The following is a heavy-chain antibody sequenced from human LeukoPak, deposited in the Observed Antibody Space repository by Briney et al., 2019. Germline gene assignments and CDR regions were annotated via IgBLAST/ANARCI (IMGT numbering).Heavy chain of an antibody. CDR3: ARQYSNNWYDDRGWFDP. J-gene: IGHJ5*02. Sequence: SSETLSLTCAVYGGSFSDYYWAWIRQPPGKGLEWIGSIYHSGSTYYNPSLKSRVTLSVDTSKKQFSLKLSSVTAADTAVYYCARQYSNNWYDDRGWFDPWGQGTLVTVSS. CDR1: GGSFSDYY. V-gene: IGHV4-38-2*01. CDR2: IYHSGST. D-gene: IGHD6-13*01.